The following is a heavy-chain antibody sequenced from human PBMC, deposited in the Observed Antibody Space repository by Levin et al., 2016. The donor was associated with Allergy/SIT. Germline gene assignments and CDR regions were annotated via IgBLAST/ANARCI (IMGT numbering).Heavy chain of an antibody. D-gene: IGHD6-13*01. Sequence: WIRQPPGKGLEWIGEINHSGSTNYNPSLKSRVTISIDTSKNQFSLKLSSVTAADTAVYYCARDRSSWYRHQNWFDPWGQGTLVTVSS. J-gene: IGHJ5*02. CDR3: ARDRSSWYRHQNWFDP. V-gene: IGHV4-34*01. CDR2: INHSGST.